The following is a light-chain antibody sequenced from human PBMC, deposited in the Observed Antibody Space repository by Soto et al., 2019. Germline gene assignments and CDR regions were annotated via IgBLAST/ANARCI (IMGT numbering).Light chain of an antibody. CDR1: QSISSW. CDR3: QQYNSYWT. Sequence: DIQMTQSPSTLSASVGDRVTITCRASQSISSWLAWYQQKPGKAPKLLIYDASSLESGVPSRFSSSVSGTEFTLTISSLQPDDFATYYCQQYNSYWTFGQGTKVEIK. J-gene: IGKJ1*01. CDR2: DAS. V-gene: IGKV1-5*01.